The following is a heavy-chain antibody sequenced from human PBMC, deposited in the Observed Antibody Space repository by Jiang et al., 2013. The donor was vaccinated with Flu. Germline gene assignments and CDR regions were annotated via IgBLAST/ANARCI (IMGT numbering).Heavy chain of an antibody. J-gene: IGHJ3*02. D-gene: IGHD1-1*01. V-gene: IGHV1-2*04. CDR2: INPDSGGT. Sequence: VQLVESGAEVKKPGASVKVSCKASGYTFSGFYIHWVRQAPGQGLEWMGWINPDSGGTSYAQKFQDWVTMTRDTSINTAYMELSRLRSDDTAVYCCARVQTGTGAFDIWGQGTMVTVSS. CDR3: ARVQTGTGAFDI. CDR1: GYTFSGFY.